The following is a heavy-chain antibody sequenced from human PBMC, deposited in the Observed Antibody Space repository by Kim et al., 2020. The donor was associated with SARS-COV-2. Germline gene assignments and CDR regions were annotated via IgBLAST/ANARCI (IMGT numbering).Heavy chain of an antibody. D-gene: IGHD2-21*02. J-gene: IGHJ4*02. V-gene: IGHV3-23*01. Sequence: GGSLRLSCAASGFTFSNYAMNWVRQAPGKGLEWVSTIGGSDGRTYYADSVKGRFTISRDNSKNTLSLQMNSLRAEDTAIYYCAKSGCGGDCRLVDYWGQGTLVSVSS. CDR3: AKSGCGGDCRLVDY. CDR1: GFTFSNYA. CDR2: IGGSDGRT.